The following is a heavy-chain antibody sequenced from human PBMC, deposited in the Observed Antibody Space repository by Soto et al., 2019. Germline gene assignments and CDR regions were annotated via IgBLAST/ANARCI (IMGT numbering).Heavy chain of an antibody. CDR2: IKPDGSEE. CDR3: ARGTWGPHY. CDR1: GFIFRNYW. V-gene: IGHV3-7*04. J-gene: IGHJ4*02. D-gene: IGHD7-27*01. Sequence: GGSLRLSCAGSGFIFRNYWMTWVRQAPGTGLEWVASIKPDGSEEYYVDSVKGRFTISRDNAKNSLYLQMNSLRVEDTALYYCARGTWGPHYWGQGTLVTVSS.